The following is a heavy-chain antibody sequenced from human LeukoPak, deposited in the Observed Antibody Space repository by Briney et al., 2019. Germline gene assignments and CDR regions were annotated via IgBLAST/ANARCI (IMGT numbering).Heavy chain of an antibody. CDR2: ISPSSSYI. Sequence: GGSLRLSCAASGFSFSSYAINWVRQAPGKGLEWVSSISPSSSYIHYADSVKGRFTISRDNSKNTLYLQMNSLRAEDTAVYYCARDGIAAAVGWFDPWGQGTLVTVSS. CDR3: ARDGIAAAVGWFDP. J-gene: IGHJ5*02. D-gene: IGHD6-13*01. V-gene: IGHV3-21*01. CDR1: GFSFSSYA.